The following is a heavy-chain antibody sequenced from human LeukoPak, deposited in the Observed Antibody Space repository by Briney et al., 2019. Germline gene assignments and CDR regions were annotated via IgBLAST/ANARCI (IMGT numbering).Heavy chain of an antibody. Sequence: ASVKVSCKASGGTFSSYAISWVRQAPGQGLEWMGGIIPIFGTANYAQKFQGRVTITADESTSTAYMELSSLRSEDTAVYYCARGIVVVPAAIVSYFDYWGQGTLVTVSS. V-gene: IGHV1-69*13. CDR3: ARGIVVVPAAIVSYFDY. CDR1: GGTFSSYA. D-gene: IGHD2-2*02. J-gene: IGHJ4*02. CDR2: IIPIFGTA.